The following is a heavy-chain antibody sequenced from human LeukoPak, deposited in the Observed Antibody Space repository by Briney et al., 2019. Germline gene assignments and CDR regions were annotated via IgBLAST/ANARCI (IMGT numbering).Heavy chain of an antibody. V-gene: IGHV1-3*01. J-gene: IGHJ5*02. Sequence: ASVKVSCKASGYTFTSYAMHWVRQAPGQRLEWMGWINAGNGNTKYSQKFQGRVTITRDTSASTAYMELSSLRFEDTAVYYCARAGVIARNWFDPWGQGTLVTVSS. CDR2: INAGNGNT. CDR3: ARAGVIARNWFDP. CDR1: GYTFTSYA. D-gene: IGHD3-16*02.